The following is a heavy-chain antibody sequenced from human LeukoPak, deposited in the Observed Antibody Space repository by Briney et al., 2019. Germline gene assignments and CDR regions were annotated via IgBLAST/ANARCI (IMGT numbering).Heavy chain of an antibody. Sequence: PGGSLRLSCAASGFTVSSNYMSWVRQAPGKGLEWVSVIYSGGSTYYADSVKGRFTISRDNSKNTLYLQMNSLRAEDTAVYYCARVNSSGWYGAFYYYYYMDVWGKGTTVTISS. J-gene: IGHJ6*03. CDR1: GFTVSSNY. CDR3: ARVNSSGWYGAFYYYYYMDV. CDR2: IYSGGST. D-gene: IGHD6-19*01. V-gene: IGHV3-53*01.